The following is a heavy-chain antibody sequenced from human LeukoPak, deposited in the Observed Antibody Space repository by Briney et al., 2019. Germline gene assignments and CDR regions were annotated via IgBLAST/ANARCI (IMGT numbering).Heavy chain of an antibody. D-gene: IGHD3-22*01. V-gene: IGHV3-21*01. CDR2: ISSSSSYI. J-gene: IGHJ4*02. Sequence: KTGGSLRLSCAASGFTFSSYSMNWVRQAPGKGLEWVSSISSSSSYIYYADSVKGRFTISRDNAKNSLYLQMNSLRAEDTAVYYCARADDSSGYHGGGHFDYWGQGTLVTVSS. CDR1: GFTFSSYS. CDR3: ARADDSSGYHGGGHFDY.